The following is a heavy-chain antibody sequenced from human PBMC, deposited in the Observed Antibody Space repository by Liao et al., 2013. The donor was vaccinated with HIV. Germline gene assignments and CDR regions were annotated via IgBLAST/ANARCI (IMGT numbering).Heavy chain of an antibody. V-gene: IGHV4-4*07. CDR3: ARNYDSSGYYSYWFDP. CDR1: GGSISSYY. D-gene: IGHD3-22*01. Sequence: QVQLQESGPGLVKPSETLSLTCTVSGGSISSYYWSWIRQPAGKGLEWIGRIYTSGSTNYNPSLKSRVTMSVDTSKNQFSLKLSSVTAADTAVYYCARNYDSSGYYSYWFDPWGQGTLVTVSS. CDR2: IYTSGST. J-gene: IGHJ5*02.